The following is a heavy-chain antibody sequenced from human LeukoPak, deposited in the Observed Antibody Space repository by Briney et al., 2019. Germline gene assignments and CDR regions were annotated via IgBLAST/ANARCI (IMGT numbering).Heavy chain of an antibody. CDR3: ARGFRITMVRGVIQQNYYYYGMDV. V-gene: IGHV4-34*01. CDR2: INHSGST. CDR1: GGSFSGYY. J-gene: IGHJ6*04. D-gene: IGHD3-10*01. Sequence: SETPSLTCAVYGGSFSGYYWSWIRQPPGKGLEWIGEINHSGSTNYNPSLKSRVTISVDTSKNQFSLKLSSVTAADTAVYYCARGFRITMVRGVIQQNYYYYGMDVWGKGTTVTVSS.